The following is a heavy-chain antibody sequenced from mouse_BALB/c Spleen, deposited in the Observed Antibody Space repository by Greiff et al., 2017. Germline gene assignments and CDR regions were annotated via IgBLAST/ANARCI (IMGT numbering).Heavy chain of an antibody. CDR3: ARGYYGSSLLGAMDY. Sequence: VHLVESGPGLVAPSQSLSITCTVSGFSLTGYGVNWVRQPPGKGLEWLGMIWGDGSTDYNSALKSRLSISKDNSKSQVFLKMNSLQTDDTARYYCARGYYGSSLLGAMDYWGQGTSVTVSS. J-gene: IGHJ4*01. V-gene: IGHV2-6-7*01. CDR2: IWGDGST. CDR1: GFSLTGYG. D-gene: IGHD1-1*01.